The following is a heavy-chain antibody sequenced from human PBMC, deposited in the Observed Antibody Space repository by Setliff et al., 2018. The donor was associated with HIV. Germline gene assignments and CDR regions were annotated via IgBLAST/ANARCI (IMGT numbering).Heavy chain of an antibody. V-gene: IGHV4-34*01. CDR1: GGSFSVYY. CDR3: ARVIPAGMPANWFDP. CDR2: INYRGNT. J-gene: IGHJ6*04. Sequence: SETLSLTCAVSGGSFSVYYWNWIRQPPGKGPEWIGSINYRGNTYYNPSLKSRAAISVDTSKNQISLKLSSVSAADTAVYYCARVIPAGMPANWFDPWGKGTTVTVSS. D-gene: IGHD2-2*01.